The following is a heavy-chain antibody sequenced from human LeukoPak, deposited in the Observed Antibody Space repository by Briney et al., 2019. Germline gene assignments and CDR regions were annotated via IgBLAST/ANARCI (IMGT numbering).Heavy chain of an antibody. CDR2: IIPIFGTA. CDR1: GGTFSSYA. D-gene: IGHD3-10*01. J-gene: IGHJ4*02. CDR3: ARDFMVDGSGSTNDY. Sequence: ASVKVSCTASGGTFSSYAISWVRQAPGQGLEWMGGIIPIFGTANYAQKFQGRVTITADESTSTAYMELSSLRSEDTAVYYCARDFMVDGSGSTNDYWGQGTLVTVSS. V-gene: IGHV1-69*13.